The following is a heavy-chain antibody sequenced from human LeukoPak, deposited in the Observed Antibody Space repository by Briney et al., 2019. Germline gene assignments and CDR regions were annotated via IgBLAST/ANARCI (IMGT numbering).Heavy chain of an antibody. V-gene: IGHV4-59*01. J-gene: IGHJ6*03. CDR1: GGSISSYY. Sequence: SETLSLTCTVSGGSISSYYWSWIRQPPGKGLEWIRYIYYSGSTNYNPSLKSRVTISVDTSKNQFSLKLSSVTAADTAVYYCARVFGYCTNGVCFSDYYYYMDVWGKGTTVTVSS. D-gene: IGHD2-8*01. CDR2: IYYSGST. CDR3: ARVFGYCTNGVCFSDYYYYMDV.